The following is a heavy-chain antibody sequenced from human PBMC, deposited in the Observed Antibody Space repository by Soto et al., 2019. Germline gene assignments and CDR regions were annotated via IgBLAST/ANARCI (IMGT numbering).Heavy chain of an antibody. Sequence: GGSLRLSCVVSGVTLSSSDMTWVRQAPGKGLEWVSAIRSGSGRTYYADSVEGRFTISRDNSKNTLYLQINSLGADDTAVYYCADFGAWGQGTLVTVSS. J-gene: IGHJ4*02. CDR3: ADFGA. CDR2: IRSGSGRT. V-gene: IGHV3-23*01. CDR1: GVTLSSSD.